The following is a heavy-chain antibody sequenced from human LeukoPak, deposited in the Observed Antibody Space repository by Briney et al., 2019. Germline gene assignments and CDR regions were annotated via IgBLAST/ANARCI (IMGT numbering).Heavy chain of an antibody. D-gene: IGHD6-19*01. V-gene: IGHV3-7*01. CDR3: ARDLILAVAGTGVYYYYGMDV. J-gene: IGHJ6*02. CDR1: GFTFSSYW. CDR2: IKQDGSEK. Sequence: GGSLRLSCAASGFTFSSYWMSWVRQAPGKGLEWVANIKQDGSEKYYVDSVKGRFTISRDNAKNSLYLQMNSLRAEDTAVYYCARDLILAVAGTGVYYYYGMDVWGQGTLVTVSS.